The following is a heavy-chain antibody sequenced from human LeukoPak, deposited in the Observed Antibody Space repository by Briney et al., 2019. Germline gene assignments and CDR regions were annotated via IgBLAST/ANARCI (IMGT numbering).Heavy chain of an antibody. CDR3: ASWQQWLDY. V-gene: IGHV4-61*02. CDR2: IYTSGST. J-gene: IGHJ4*02. Sequence: PSETLSLTCTVSGGSISSGGYYWSWIRQPAGKGLEWIGRIYTSGSTNYNPSLKSRVTISVDTSKNQFSLKLSSVTAADTAVYYCASWQQWLDYWGQGTLVTVSS. CDR1: GGSISSGGYY. D-gene: IGHD6-19*01.